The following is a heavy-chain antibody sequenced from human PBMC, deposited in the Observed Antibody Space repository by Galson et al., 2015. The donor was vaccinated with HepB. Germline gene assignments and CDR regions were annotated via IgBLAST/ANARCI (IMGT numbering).Heavy chain of an antibody. D-gene: IGHD6-13*01. V-gene: IGHV1-58*01. CDR3: AADIVSEFWQQLVGPAWFDP. J-gene: IGHJ5*02. CDR1: GFTFTSSA. Sequence: SVKVSCKASGFTFTSSAVQWVRQARGQRLEWIGWIVVGSGNTNYAQKFQERVTITRDMSTSTAYMELSSLRSEDTAVYYCAADIVSEFWQQLVGPAWFDPWGQGTLVTVSS. CDR2: IVVGSGNT.